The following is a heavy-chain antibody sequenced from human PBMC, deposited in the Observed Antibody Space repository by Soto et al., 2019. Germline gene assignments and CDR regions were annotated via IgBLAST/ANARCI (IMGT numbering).Heavy chain of an antibody. D-gene: IGHD6-13*01. CDR1: GFTFRSYA. V-gene: IGHV3-23*01. Sequence: EVQLLESGGGLVQPGGSLRLSCVASGFTFRSYAMSWVHRAPGKGLEWVSAISGSGNTSYFADSVRGRFTISRDNSKDTLYLQLNNLRVDDTAEYFCAKGRGSSWNADYWGQGTLVTVAS. J-gene: IGHJ4*02. CDR3: AKGRGSSWNADY. CDR2: ISGSGNTS.